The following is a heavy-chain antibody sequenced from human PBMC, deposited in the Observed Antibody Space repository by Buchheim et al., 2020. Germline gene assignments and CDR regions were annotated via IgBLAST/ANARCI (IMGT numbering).Heavy chain of an antibody. Sequence: QVQLQESGPGLAKPSGTLSLTCAVSGGSISSSNWWSWVRQPPGKGLEWIGEIYHSGSTNYNPSLKSRVTISVDKSKNQFSLKLSSVTAADTAVYYCARNRLTEYYYDSSGYYGLDYWGQGTL. CDR1: GGSISSSNW. CDR2: IYHSGST. J-gene: IGHJ4*02. V-gene: IGHV4-4*02. CDR3: ARNRLTEYYYDSSGYYGLDY. D-gene: IGHD3-22*01.